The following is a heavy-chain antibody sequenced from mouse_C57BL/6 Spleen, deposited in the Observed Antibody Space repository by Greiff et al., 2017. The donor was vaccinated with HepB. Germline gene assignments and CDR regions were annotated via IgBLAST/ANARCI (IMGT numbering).Heavy chain of an antibody. CDR1: GYAFSSYW. CDR3: ARGGYYVRNWYCDV. V-gene: IGHV1-80*01. J-gene: IGHJ1*03. D-gene: IGHD2-3*01. CDR2: IYPGDGDT. Sequence: VQLQESGAELVKPGASVKISCKASGYAFSSYWMNWVKQRPGKGLEWIGQIYPGDGDTNYNGKFKGKATLTADKSSSTAYMQLSSLTSEDAAVYFGARGGYYVRNWYCDVWGTGTTVTVSS.